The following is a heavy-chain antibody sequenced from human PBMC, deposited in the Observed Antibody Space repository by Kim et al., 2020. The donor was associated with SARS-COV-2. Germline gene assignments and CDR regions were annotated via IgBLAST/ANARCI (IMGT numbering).Heavy chain of an antibody. CDR1: AGDVSVYY. D-gene: IGHD3-22*01. J-gene: IGHJ1*01. CDR2: IIHRGRP. CDR3: ARGPFGHYDSSGSYGG. V-gene: IGHV4-34*01. Sequence: SETLSLTCADYAGDVSVYYWSWIRQSQVTGPKLPRVIIHRGRPNHNPSVKSRVTISQDTSKNKFSLKLSCVSAADTAVYFCARGPFGHYDSSGSYGGWG.